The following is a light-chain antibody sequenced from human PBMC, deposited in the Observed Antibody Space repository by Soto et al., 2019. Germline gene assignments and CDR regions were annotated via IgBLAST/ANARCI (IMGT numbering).Light chain of an antibody. CDR3: RSFAGNNNLV. V-gene: IGLV2-8*01. CDR1: SSVVGGYNY. CDR2: EVS. Sequence: QSALTQPPSASGSPGQSVTISCTGTSSVVGGYNYVSWYQQHPGKAPKLMISEVSKRPSGVPDRFSGSKSGNTASLTVSGLQAEDEADYYCRSFAGNNNLVFGGGTKLTVL. J-gene: IGLJ2*01.